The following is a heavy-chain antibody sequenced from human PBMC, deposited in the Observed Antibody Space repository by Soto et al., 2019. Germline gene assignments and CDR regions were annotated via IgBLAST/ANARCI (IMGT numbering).Heavy chain of an antibody. CDR2: ISGSGGST. CDR1: GFTFSSYA. Sequence: GGSLRLSCAASGFTFSSYAMSWVRQAPRKGLEWVSAISGSGGSTYYADSVKGRFTISRDNSENTLYLQMNSLRAEDTAVYYCAKVRIGQQLFTFDYWGQGXLVTVYS. CDR3: AKVRIGQQLFTFDY. D-gene: IGHD6-13*01. J-gene: IGHJ4*02. V-gene: IGHV3-23*01.